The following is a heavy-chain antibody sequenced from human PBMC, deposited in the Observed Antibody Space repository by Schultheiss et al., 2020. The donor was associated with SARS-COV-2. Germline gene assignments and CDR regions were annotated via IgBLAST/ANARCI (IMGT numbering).Heavy chain of an antibody. CDR1: GVSISTYY. D-gene: IGHD3-22*01. Sequence: SETLSLTCTVSGVSISTYYWSWIRQAPGKGLECIGYIYSSGSTYYNPSLKSRVTISVDTSKNQFSLKLSSVTAADTAVYYCARAGITMIVVVTYFDLWGRGTLVTVSS. V-gene: IGHV4-59*08. CDR3: ARAGITMIVVVTYFDL. CDR2: IYSSGST. J-gene: IGHJ2*01.